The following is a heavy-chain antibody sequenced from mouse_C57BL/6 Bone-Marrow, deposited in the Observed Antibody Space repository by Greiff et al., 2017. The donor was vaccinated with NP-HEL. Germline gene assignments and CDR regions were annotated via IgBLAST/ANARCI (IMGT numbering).Heavy chain of an antibody. Sequence: VQLQQPGAELVKPGASVKLSCKASGYTFTSYWMHWVKQRPGQGLEWIGMIHPNSGSTNYNEKFKIKATLTVDKSSSTAYMQLSSLTSEDSAVYYCARYPKLYYYGSVYYFDYWGQGTTLTVSS. CDR3: ARYPKLYYYGSVYYFDY. CDR1: GYTFTSYW. V-gene: IGHV1-64*01. D-gene: IGHD1-1*01. J-gene: IGHJ2*01. CDR2: IHPNSGST.